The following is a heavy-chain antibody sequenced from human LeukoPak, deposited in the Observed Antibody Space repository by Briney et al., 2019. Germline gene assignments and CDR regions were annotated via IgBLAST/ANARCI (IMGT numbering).Heavy chain of an antibody. CDR2: IYSGGST. CDR1: GFTVSSNY. CDR3: AREGAAAGTEAGYYYYMDV. Sequence: PGRSLRLSCAASGFTVSSNYMSWVRQAPGKGLEWVSVIYSGGSTYYADSVKGRFTISRDNSKNTLYLQMNSLRAEDTAVYYCAREGAAAGTEAGYYYYMDVWGKGTTVTVSS. D-gene: IGHD6-13*01. V-gene: IGHV3-53*01. J-gene: IGHJ6*03.